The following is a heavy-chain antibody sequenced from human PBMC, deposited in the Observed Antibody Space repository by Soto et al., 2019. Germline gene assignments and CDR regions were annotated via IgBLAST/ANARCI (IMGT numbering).Heavy chain of an antibody. J-gene: IGHJ4*02. CDR2: IWYDGINI. CDR1: GFTFSSYG. CDR3: ARDYDSSGDPRDYFDY. Sequence: QVQLVESGGGVVQPGRSLRLSCAASGFTFSSYGMHWVRQAPGKGLEWVAVIWYDGINIYYADSVKGRFTISRDNSKNTTSMQMNSLRAEDTAVYYCARDYDSSGDPRDYFDYWGQGTLVTVSS. V-gene: IGHV3-33*01. D-gene: IGHD3-22*01.